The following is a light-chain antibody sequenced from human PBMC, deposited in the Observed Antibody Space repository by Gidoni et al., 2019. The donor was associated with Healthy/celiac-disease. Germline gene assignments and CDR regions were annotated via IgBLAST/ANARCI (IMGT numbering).Light chain of an antibody. J-gene: IGKJ1*01. CDR3: QQYNSYSRT. CDR2: KAS. Sequence: EIQMTQSPATLSASVGDRVTMTCRASQSLNRWLAWYQQKPGKAPKLLIHKASSLESGVPSRFSGSGSGTEFSLTISDLQPDDFATYYCQQYNSYSRTFGQGTTVEMK. V-gene: IGKV1-5*03. CDR1: QSLNRW.